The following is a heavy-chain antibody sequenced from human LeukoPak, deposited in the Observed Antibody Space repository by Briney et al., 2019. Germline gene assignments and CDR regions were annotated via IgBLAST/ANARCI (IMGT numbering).Heavy chain of an antibody. CDR2: IYYSGST. Sequence: SETLSLTCAVSGDSISSNNYYWGWIRQPPGKGLEWIGTIYYSGSTYYNPSLKSRVTISVDTSKNQFSLKLSSVTAADTAVYYCARHGNIVVVPAAFDFWGQGTLVTVSS. V-gene: IGHV4-39*01. CDR1: GDSISSNNYY. D-gene: IGHD2-2*01. J-gene: IGHJ4*02. CDR3: ARHGNIVVVPAAFDF.